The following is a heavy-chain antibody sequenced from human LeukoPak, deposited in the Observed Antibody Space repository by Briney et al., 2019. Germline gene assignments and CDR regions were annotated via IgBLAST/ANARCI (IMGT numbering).Heavy chain of an antibody. J-gene: IGHJ4*02. CDR2: INWIGGST. D-gene: IGHD6-13*01. CDR1: GFTFDDYG. V-gene: IGHV3-20*04. Sequence: PGGSLRLSCAASGFTFDDYGMSWVRQAPGKGLEWVSGINWIGGSTGYADSVKGRFTISRDNAKNSLYLQMNSLRAEDTALYYCARGNVAVAAARFDYWGQGTLVTVSS. CDR3: ARGNVAVAAARFDY.